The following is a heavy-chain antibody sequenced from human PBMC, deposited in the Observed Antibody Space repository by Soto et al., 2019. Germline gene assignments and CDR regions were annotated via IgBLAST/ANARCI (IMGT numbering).Heavy chain of an antibody. J-gene: IGHJ4*02. CDR2: IFYRGTT. CDR1: GDSTSSGGYY. D-gene: IGHD3-22*01. Sequence: SETLSLTCTVSGDSTSSGGYYWGWIRQYPGKGLEWIGYIFYRGTTFYNPSLKSRVSISVDTSNNQFSLKLSSVTAADTAVYYCARGRDLDIHYSDSSGYCTDYWGQGTLVTVSS. CDR3: ARGRDLDIHYSDSSGYCTDY. V-gene: IGHV4-31*02.